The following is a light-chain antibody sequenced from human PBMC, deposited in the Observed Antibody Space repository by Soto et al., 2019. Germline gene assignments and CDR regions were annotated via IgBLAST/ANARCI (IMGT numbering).Light chain of an antibody. V-gene: IGKV3-20*01. CDR1: QSVINSY. Sequence: ETVLTQSPGILSLSPGERATLYCRASQSVINSYLAWYQQTPGQAPRLLIYGASTRAPGTPDRFSGSESGTDFTLTISRLEPEDSAVYYCQQYGSSVYTFGQGTKLEIK. J-gene: IGKJ2*01. CDR2: GAS. CDR3: QQYGSSVYT.